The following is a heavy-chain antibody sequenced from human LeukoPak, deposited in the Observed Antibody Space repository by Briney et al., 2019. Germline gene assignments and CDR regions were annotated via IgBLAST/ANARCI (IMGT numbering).Heavy chain of an antibody. D-gene: IGHD1-26*01. V-gene: IGHV3-23*01. CDR1: GFTFSSYS. CDR3: AKSGTVGATRFDWYFDL. Sequence: PGGSLRLSCAASGFTFSSYSMNWVRQAPGKGLEWVSGITGNGRSTYYADSVKGRFTISRDNSKNTLYLQVNSLRSEDTATYFCAKSGTVGATRFDWYFDLWGRGTQVTVSS. CDR2: ITGNGRST. J-gene: IGHJ2*01.